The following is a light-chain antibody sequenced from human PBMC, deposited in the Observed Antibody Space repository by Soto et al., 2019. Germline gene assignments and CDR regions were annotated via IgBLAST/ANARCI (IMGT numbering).Light chain of an antibody. V-gene: IGLV2-23*01. Sequence: QSALTQPASVSGSPGQSITISCTGTSSDVGSYNLVSWYQQHPGKAPKLMIYEGSKRPSGVSNRFSGSKSGNTASLTISGLQAEDEADYYSCSYAGSSTPHVVFGGGTKLTVL. CDR1: SSDVGSYNL. J-gene: IGLJ2*01. CDR3: CSYAGSSTPHVV. CDR2: EGS.